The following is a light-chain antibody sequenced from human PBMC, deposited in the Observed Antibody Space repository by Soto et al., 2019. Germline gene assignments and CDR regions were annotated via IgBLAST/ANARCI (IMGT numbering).Light chain of an antibody. J-gene: IGKJ2*01. V-gene: IGKV1-39*01. CDR3: QQSYSTPHT. CDR2: SAS. CDR1: QSMPTY. Sequence: DIPMTQSPSSLSASVGDRVTITCRASQSMPTYLNWYQQSPGKAPKLLIYSASSLQSGVPSMFSGSGSGTTFTLSISSLQPEDFATYYCQQSYSTPHTFGPGTKLEIK.